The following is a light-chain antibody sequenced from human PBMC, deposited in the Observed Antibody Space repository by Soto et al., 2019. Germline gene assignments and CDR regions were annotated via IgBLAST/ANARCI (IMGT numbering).Light chain of an antibody. CDR2: KAS. Sequence: DIQMTQSPSTLSASVGDRVTITCRASENIGAWLAWYQQKPGKAPKLLIYKASSLESGVPSRFSGSGSGTEFTLTISSLQPDDFATYYCQQYNSYPWTFGQGTKV. CDR1: ENIGAW. J-gene: IGKJ1*01. V-gene: IGKV1-5*03. CDR3: QQYNSYPWT.